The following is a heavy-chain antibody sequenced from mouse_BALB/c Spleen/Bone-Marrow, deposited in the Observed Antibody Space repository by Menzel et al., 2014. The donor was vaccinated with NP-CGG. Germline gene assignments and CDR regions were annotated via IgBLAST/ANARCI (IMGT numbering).Heavy chain of an antibody. Sequence: VQLKESGGGLVRPGGSLRLSCTTSGFTFTDYYMSWVRQPPGKALEWLAFIRNKAYGYTTEYSASVRGRFTISRDNSQSILYLQMNTLRAEDSATYYCARFPMDYWGQGTSVTVSS. CDR3: ARFPMDY. J-gene: IGHJ4*01. V-gene: IGHV7-3*02. CDR2: IRNKAYGYTT. CDR1: GFTFTDYY.